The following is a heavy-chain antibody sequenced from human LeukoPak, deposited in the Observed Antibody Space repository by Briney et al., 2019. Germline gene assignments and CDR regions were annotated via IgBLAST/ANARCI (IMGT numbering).Heavy chain of an antibody. D-gene: IGHD5-18*01. Sequence: ASVKVSCKASGYTFTGDYVHWVRQAPGQGLEWMGWINPNSGDTNYPHKFQDRVTMTRDTTISTAYMELNTLKSDDTAVYYCARGTAMGRWSLDYWGQGTLVTVSS. CDR1: GYTFTGDY. CDR3: ARGTAMGRWSLDY. CDR2: INPNSGDT. J-gene: IGHJ4*02. V-gene: IGHV1-2*02.